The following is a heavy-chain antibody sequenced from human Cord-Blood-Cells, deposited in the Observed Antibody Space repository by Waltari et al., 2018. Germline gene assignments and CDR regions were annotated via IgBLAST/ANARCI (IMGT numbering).Heavy chain of an antibody. CDR3: ARSTDYYDSSGYYYYYYMDV. V-gene: IGHV1-69*04. J-gene: IGHJ6*03. CDR1: GGTFSSYA. Sequence: QVQLVQSGAEVKKPGSSVKVSCKASGGTFSSYAISWVRQAPGQGLEWMGGIIPILGIANYAQKFQGRVTITADESTSTAYMELSSLGSEDTAVYYCARSTDYYDSSGYYYYYYMDVWGKGTTVTVSS. CDR2: IIPILGIA. D-gene: IGHD3-22*01.